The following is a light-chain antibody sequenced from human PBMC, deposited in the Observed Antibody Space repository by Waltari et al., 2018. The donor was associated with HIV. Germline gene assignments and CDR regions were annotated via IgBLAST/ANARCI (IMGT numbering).Light chain of an antibody. CDR2: EVS. CDR1: SSDVGGYNY. Sequence: QSALTQPASVSGSPGQSITISCTGTSSDVGGYNYVSWYQQHPGKAPKLMIYEVSNRPSGLSTRFSVSKSGNTASLTISGLQAEDEADYYCSSYTSSSSYVFGTGTKVTVL. CDR3: SSYTSSSSYV. J-gene: IGLJ1*01. V-gene: IGLV2-14*01.